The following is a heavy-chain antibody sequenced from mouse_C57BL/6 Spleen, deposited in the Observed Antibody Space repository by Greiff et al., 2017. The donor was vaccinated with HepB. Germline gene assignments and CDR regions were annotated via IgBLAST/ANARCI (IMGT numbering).Heavy chain of an antibody. V-gene: IGHV1-81*01. J-gene: IGHJ2*01. D-gene: IGHD1-1*01. CDR2: IYPRSGNT. CDR1: GYTFTSYG. CDR3: ARGNYGSKGFDY. Sequence: VQLQQSGAELARPGASVKLSCKASGYTFTSYGISWVKQRTGQGLEWIGEIYPRSGNTYYNEKFKGKATLTADKYSSTAYMELRSLTSEDSAVYFCARGNYGSKGFDYWGQGTTLTVSS.